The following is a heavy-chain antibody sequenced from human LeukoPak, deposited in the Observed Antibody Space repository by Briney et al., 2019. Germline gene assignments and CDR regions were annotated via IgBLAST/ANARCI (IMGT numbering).Heavy chain of an antibody. CDR1: GYSFTTFG. CDR3: ARGIDSGSPPLGTFEI. Sequence: ASVKVSCKASGYSFTTFGITWVRQAPGQGLEWMGWISAYNGNTNYAQKLQGRVTMTTDTSTITAYMELRSLRSDDTAIYYCARGIDSGSPPLGTFEIWGQGTMVTVSS. D-gene: IGHD1-26*01. J-gene: IGHJ3*02. V-gene: IGHV1-18*01. CDR2: ISAYNGNT.